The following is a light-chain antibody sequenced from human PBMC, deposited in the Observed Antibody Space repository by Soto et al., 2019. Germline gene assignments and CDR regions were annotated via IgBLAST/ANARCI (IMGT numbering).Light chain of an antibody. V-gene: IGLV2-14*01. CDR1: SSDVGGYNY. J-gene: IGLJ1*01. CDR3: SSYTSSSTPYV. Sequence: QSALTQPASVSGSPGQSITISCTGTSSDVGGYNYVSWYQQHPVKAPKLMIYDVTNRPSGVSDRFSGSKSGNTASLTIFGLQAEDEADYSCSSYTSSSTPYVFGTGTKVTAL. CDR2: DVT.